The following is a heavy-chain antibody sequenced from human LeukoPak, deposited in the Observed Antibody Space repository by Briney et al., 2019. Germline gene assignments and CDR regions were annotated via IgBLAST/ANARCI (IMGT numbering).Heavy chain of an antibody. CDR1: DGSITTHY. CDR3: ARAGNFSWGEFDS. D-gene: IGHD3-16*01. J-gene: IGHJ5*01. Sequence: SETLSLTCSVSDGSITTHYWSWIRQPPGKGLEWIGYIFHGGNTKYNPSLKSRVAFSLDTSKKQLSLTLRSVNAADTAVYYCARAGNFSWGEFDSWGQGTLVIVSS. CDR2: IFHGGNT. V-gene: IGHV4-59*11.